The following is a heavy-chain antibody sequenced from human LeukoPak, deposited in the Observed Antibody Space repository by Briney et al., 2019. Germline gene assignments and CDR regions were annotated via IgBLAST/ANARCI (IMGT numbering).Heavy chain of an antibody. CDR3: ARLYGDYYFDY. Sequence: SETLSLTCAVSGGSISSTTYYWGCIRQPPGKGLEWIGSIYYSGSTYYNPSLKSRVTMSVDTSKNQFSLNLSSVTAADTAVYYCARLYGDYYFDYWGQGTLVTVSS. CDR1: GGSISSTTYY. V-gene: IGHV4-39*01. J-gene: IGHJ4*02. D-gene: IGHD4-17*01. CDR2: IYYSGST.